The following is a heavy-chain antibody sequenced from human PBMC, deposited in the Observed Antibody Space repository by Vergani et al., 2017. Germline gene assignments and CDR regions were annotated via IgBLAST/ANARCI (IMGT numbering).Heavy chain of an antibody. CDR1: GFTFSSYG. Sequence: QVQLVESGGGVVQPGRSLRLSCAASGFTFSSYGMHWVRQAPGKGLEWVAVIWYDGSNKYYADSVKGRFTISRDNSKNTLYLQMNSLRAEDTAVYYCAGEQDPRGAFDIWGQGTMVTVSS. V-gene: IGHV3-33*01. J-gene: IGHJ3*02. CDR3: AGEQDPRGAFDI. CDR2: IWYDGSNK.